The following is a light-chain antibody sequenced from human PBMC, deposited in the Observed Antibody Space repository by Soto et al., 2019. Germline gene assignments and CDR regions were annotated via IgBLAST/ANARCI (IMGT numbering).Light chain of an antibody. CDR1: TSDVGGYNY. CDR2: DVS. Sequence: QSALTQPRSVSASPGQSVTISCTGTTSDVGGYNYVSWYQQHPGQAPKLMIYDVSKRPSGVPDRFSGSKSGNTASLTISGLQADDEADYYCCSYAGSYTWVFGGGTKLTVL. CDR3: CSYAGSYTWV. V-gene: IGLV2-11*01. J-gene: IGLJ3*02.